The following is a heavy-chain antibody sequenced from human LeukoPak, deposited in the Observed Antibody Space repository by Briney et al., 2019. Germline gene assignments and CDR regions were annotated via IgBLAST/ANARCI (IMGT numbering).Heavy chain of an antibody. J-gene: IGHJ4*02. V-gene: IGHV4-38-2*02. D-gene: IGHD2-15*01. CDR3: ARDRAGYCSGGSCHVDY. CDR1: GYSISSGYY. CDR2: IYHSGST. Sequence: PSETLSLTCTVSGYSISSGYYWGWIRQPPGKGLEWIGSIYHSGSTYYNPSLKSRVTISVDTSKNQFSLKLSSVTAADTAVYYCARDRAGYCSGGSCHVDYWGQGTLVTVSS.